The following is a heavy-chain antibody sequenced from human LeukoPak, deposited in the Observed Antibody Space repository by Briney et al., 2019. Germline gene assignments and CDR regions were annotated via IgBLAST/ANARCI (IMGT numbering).Heavy chain of an antibody. CDR2: IYHSGST. D-gene: IGHD3-10*02. CDR3: ARGDPGITMAGGYFDY. Sequence: SETLSLTCTVSGGSISSTDDYWGWIRQPPGKGLEWIGSIYHSGSTYYNPSLKSRVTISVDTSKNQFSLKLSSVTAADTAVYYCARGDPGITMAGGYFDYWGQGTLVTVSS. J-gene: IGHJ4*02. V-gene: IGHV4-39*07. CDR1: GGSISSTDDY.